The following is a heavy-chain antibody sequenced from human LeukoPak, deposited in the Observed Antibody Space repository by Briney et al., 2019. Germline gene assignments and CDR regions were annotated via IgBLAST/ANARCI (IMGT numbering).Heavy chain of an antibody. D-gene: IGHD2-2*01. Sequence: TGGSLRLSCAASGFTFSSYEMNWVRQAPGKGLEWVALISYDGSNKYYVDSVKGRFTISRDNSKNTLFLQMNSLRTEDTAVYYCARRGDCTITRCYEFDYWGQGTLVTVSS. J-gene: IGHJ4*02. CDR1: GFTFSSYE. CDR3: ARRGDCTITRCYEFDY. CDR2: ISYDGSNK. V-gene: IGHV3-30*03.